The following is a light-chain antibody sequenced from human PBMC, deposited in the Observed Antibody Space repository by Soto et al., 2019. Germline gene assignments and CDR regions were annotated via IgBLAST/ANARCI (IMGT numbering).Light chain of an antibody. Sequence: QSALTQPRSVSGSPGQSVTISCTGTSSDVGGYNYVSWYQQHPGKAPKLMIYDVSNRPSGVPDRFSGSKSGNTASLTISGLQAEDEDDYYCCSYAGSNTGVFGGGTKLTVL. V-gene: IGLV2-11*01. CDR1: SSDVGGYNY. CDR2: DVS. CDR3: CSYAGSNTGV. J-gene: IGLJ3*02.